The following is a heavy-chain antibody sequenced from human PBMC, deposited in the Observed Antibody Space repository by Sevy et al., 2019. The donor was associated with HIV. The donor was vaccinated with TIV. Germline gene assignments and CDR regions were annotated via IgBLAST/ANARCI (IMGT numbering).Heavy chain of an antibody. V-gene: IGHV3-23*01. Sequence: GGSLRLSCAASGFTFSTYAMSWVRQAPGKGLEWVSGISGSGISIYYAGSVKGRFTISRDNSKNTPILQMNSPRAEDTAIYYCAKELPGYQYDSSGNLDTWGQGRLVTVSS. D-gene: IGHD6-19*01. J-gene: IGHJ5*02. CDR2: ISGSGISI. CDR1: GFTFSTYA. CDR3: AKELPGYQYDSSGNLDT.